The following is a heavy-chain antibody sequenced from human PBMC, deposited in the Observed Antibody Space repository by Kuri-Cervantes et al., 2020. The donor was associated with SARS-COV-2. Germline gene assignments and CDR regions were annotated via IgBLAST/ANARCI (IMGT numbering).Heavy chain of an antibody. D-gene: IGHD4-23*01. CDR3: ARDVGGVMGV. CDR2: ISYDGSNK. J-gene: IGHJ6*02. CDR1: GFTFSRYA. V-gene: IGHV3-30-3*01. Sequence: GESLKISCAASGFTFSRYAMSWVRQAPGKGLEWVALISYDGSNKYYADSVKGRFTISRDNSKNTLYLQMNSLRAEDTAVYYCARDVGGVMGVWGQGTTVTVSS.